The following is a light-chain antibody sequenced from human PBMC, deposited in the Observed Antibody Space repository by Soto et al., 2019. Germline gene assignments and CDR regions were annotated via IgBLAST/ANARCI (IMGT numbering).Light chain of an antibody. J-gene: IGKJ3*01. CDR1: QSLVYSDGNTF. Sequence: EVVMTQSPISLPVTLGQPASISCNSSQSLVYSDGNTFLSWVQQRPGQSPRRRIYKVSKRDSGVPDRFSGSGSGADFILQISRVAAEDVATYYCMQGTHRPRTVGPGTRVDVK. CDR3: MQGTHRPRT. V-gene: IGKV2-30*01. CDR2: KVS.